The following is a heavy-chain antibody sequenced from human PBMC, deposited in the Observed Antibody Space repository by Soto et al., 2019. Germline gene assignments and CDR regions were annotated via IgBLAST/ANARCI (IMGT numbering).Heavy chain of an antibody. CDR1: GYTVNTYG. CDR3: ATYWDYGDFECAFDI. J-gene: IGHJ3*02. D-gene: IGHD4-17*01. V-gene: IGHV1-18*01. CDR2: ITAYNGNT. Sequence: QVQLVQSGGEVKKPGASVEVSCKASGYTVNTYGFSWVRQAPGQGLEWMGWITAYNGNTKYAQKVQDRVTMTTDTSTNTAYMELRSLRSDDTAVYYCATYWDYGDFECAFDIWGKGTMVTVSS.